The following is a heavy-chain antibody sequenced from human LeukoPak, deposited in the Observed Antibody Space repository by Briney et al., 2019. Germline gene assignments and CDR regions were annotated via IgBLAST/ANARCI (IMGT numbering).Heavy chain of an antibody. D-gene: IGHD6-19*01. CDR3: ARTIREQWLTIDY. J-gene: IGHJ4*02. CDR1: GFTFNSYW. V-gene: IGHV3-74*01. CDR2: INSDGSGT. Sequence: SGGSLRLSCAASGFTFNSYWMHWVRQAPGKGLVWVSRINSDGSGTSDADFVKGRFTISRDNAKNSLYLQMNSLGAEDTAVYYCARTIREQWLTIDYWGQGTLVTFSS.